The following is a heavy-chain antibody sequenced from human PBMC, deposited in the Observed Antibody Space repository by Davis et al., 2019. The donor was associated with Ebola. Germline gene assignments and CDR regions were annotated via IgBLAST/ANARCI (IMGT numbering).Heavy chain of an antibody. V-gene: IGHV3-23*01. Sequence: GESLKISCVASGFTFSNYAMSWVRQAPGKGLEWVSGVSGSGGSTYYADSVKGRFTISRDNAKNTLYLQMNSLRADDTAKYYCVTFPTSGSHYGFQGGWGQGTLVTVSS. CDR3: VTFPTSGSHYGFQGG. CDR2: VSGSGGST. CDR1: GFTFSNYA. D-gene: IGHD1-26*01. J-gene: IGHJ4*02.